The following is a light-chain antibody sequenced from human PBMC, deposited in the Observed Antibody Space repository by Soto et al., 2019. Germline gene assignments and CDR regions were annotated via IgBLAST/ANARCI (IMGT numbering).Light chain of an antibody. CDR2: GAS. J-gene: IGKJ1*01. Sequence: DIQMTQSPSSLFASVGDRVTVTCRASQTINNFLHWHHQKPGKAPKLLIYGASSLQSGVPSRFSGGGSGTTFTLTIHSVQPEDFGIYYCQQSHSSPRTFGQGTTV. V-gene: IGKV1-39*01. CDR3: QQSHSSPRT. CDR1: QTINNF.